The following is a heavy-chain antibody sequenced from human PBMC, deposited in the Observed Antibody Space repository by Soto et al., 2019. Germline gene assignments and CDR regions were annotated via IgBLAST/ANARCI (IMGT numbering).Heavy chain of an antibody. D-gene: IGHD6-13*01. CDR2: VKPNRGNT. Sequence: ASVKVSCKTSGYTFTRYDINWVRQATGQVLESMGWVKPNRGNTGYAQKFQGRVTMTRNTSICTAYMERSRMRSEDTVVYYCAREGIAAAGNGLYYWGQGTLVAAS. J-gene: IGHJ4*02. V-gene: IGHV1-8*01. CDR3: AREGIAAAGNGLYY. CDR1: GYTFTRYD.